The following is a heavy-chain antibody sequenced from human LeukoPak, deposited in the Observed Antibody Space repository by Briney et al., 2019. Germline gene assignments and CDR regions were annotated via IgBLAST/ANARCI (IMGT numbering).Heavy chain of an antibody. J-gene: IGHJ4*02. V-gene: IGHV3-30*19. CDR1: GFTFSSYG. Sequence: PGGSLRLSCAASGFTFSSYGMHWVRQAPGKGLEWVAVIWYDGSNKYYADSVKGRFTISRDNSKNTLYLQMNSLRAEDTAVYYCARDEVAWYYGSGSFDYWGQGTLVTVSS. D-gene: IGHD3-10*01. CDR3: ARDEVAWYYGSGSFDY. CDR2: IWYDGSNK.